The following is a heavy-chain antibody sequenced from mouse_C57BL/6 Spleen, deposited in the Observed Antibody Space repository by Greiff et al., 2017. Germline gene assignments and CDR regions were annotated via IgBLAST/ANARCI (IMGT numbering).Heavy chain of an antibody. D-gene: IGHD4-1*01. Sequence: QQPGQGLEWIGEIDPSDSYTNYNQKFKGKATLTVDTSSSTAYMQLSSLTSEDSAVYYCARKLGRGYFDYWGQGTTLTVSS. V-gene: IGHV1-50*01. J-gene: IGHJ2*01. CDR3: ARKLGRGYFDY. CDR2: IDPSDSYT.